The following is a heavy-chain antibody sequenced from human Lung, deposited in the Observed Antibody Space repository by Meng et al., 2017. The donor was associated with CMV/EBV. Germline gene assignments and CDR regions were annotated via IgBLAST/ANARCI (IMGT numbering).Heavy chain of an antibody. CDR3: AKVRLRFNWNLDY. V-gene: IGHV3-30*02. D-gene: IGHD1-20*01. CDR2: IRYDGSNK. Sequence: HVQLVASGGGVVQPGGSLRLACAASDFTFSTSGMHWVRQAPGKGLEWVAFIRYDGSNKYYADSVKGRFTISRDNSRNTLYLQMNSLRTEDTAVYYCAKVRLRFNWNLDYWGQGTLVTVAS. J-gene: IGHJ4*02. CDR1: DFTFSTSG.